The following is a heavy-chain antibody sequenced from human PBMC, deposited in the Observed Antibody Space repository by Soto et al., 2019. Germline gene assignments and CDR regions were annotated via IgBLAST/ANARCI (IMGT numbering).Heavy chain of an antibody. Sequence: SVKVSCKASGGTFSSYAISWVRQAPGQGLEWMGGIIPIFGTANYAQKFQGRVTITADESTSTAYMELSSLRSEDTAVYYCARSCLVELTSCFDYWGQGTLVTVSS. CDR2: IIPIFGTA. D-gene: IGHD1-26*01. J-gene: IGHJ4*02. CDR3: ARSCLVELTSCFDY. V-gene: IGHV1-69*13. CDR1: GGTFSSYA.